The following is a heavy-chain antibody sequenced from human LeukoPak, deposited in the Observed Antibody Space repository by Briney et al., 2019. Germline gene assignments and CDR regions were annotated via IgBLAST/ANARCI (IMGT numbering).Heavy chain of an antibody. V-gene: IGHV4-59*07. CDR3: ASQAGGSGWFDY. J-gene: IGHJ4*02. CDR1: GGCLSSYY. CDR2: IYYSGST. D-gene: IGHD6-19*01. Sequence: SDTLSLTCTVSGGCLSSYYWSWLRQAPANGLEWVGYIYYSGSTKYNPSLKSRVTISVDTSKNQFSLKLSSVTAADTAVYYCASQAGGSGWFDYWGQGTLVTVSS.